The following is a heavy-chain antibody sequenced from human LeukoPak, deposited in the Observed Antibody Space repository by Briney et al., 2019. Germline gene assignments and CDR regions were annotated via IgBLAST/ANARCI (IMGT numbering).Heavy chain of an antibody. J-gene: IGHJ4*02. Sequence: GGSLRLSCAASGFTFSSYEMNWVRQAPGKGLEWVSYISSSGSTIYYADSVKGRFTISRDNAKNSLYLQMSSLRAEDTAVYYCTKAPQGYDSSGYYLYYFDYWGQGTLVTVSS. CDR2: ISSSGSTI. CDR1: GFTFSSYE. CDR3: TKAPQGYDSSGYYLYYFDY. D-gene: IGHD3-22*01. V-gene: IGHV3-48*03.